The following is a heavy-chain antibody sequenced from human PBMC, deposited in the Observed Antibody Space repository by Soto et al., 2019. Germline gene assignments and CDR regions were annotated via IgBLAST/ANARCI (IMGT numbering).Heavy chain of an antibody. CDR1: GFRFGRYA. J-gene: IGHJ4*03. D-gene: IGHD2-15*01. Sequence: GGSLRLSCAASGFRFGRYAMSWVRQAPGKGLEWVSLISDESSTKSYADSVKGRFTISRDNSQNTLLLQMSSLRAEDMAVYYCAKHFCSGPTCDYFDFWGQGTLVTVSS. CDR3: AKHFCSGPTCDYFDF. V-gene: IGHV3-23*01. CDR2: ISDESSTK.